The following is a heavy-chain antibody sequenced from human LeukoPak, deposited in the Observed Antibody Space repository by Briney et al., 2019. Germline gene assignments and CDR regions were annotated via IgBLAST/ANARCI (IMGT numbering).Heavy chain of an antibody. V-gene: IGHV4-59*01. J-gene: IGHJ4*02. CDR1: GGSISSYY. CDR2: IYYSGST. Sequence: PSETLSLTCTVSGGSISSYYWSWIRQPPGKGLEWIGYIYYSGSTNYNPSLKSRVTISVDTSKNQFSLKLSSVTAADTAVYYCARAGSYSGYDWGAYYFDYWGQGTLVTVSS. D-gene: IGHD5-12*01. CDR3: ARAGSYSGYDWGAYYFDY.